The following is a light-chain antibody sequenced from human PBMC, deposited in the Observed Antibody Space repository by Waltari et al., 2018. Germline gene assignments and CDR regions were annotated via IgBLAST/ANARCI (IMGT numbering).Light chain of an antibody. V-gene: IGLV3-25*03. CDR3: QSGDSSGTYEV. CDR1: ALTKKY. CDR2: KDT. J-gene: IGLJ2*01. Sequence: SSELTQPPSVSVSPGQTARITCSGDALTKKYVYWYQQKAGQAPVLVLHKDTERPSRIPARFSGSTSGTTVTLIISGVQAEDEADYYCQSGDSSGTYEVFGGGTKLTVL.